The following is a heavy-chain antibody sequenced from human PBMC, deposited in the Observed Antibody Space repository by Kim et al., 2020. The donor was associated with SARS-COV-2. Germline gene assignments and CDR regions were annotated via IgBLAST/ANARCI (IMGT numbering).Heavy chain of an antibody. V-gene: IGHV4-39*01. CDR1: GGSISSSSPY. D-gene: IGHD2-8*01. CDR2: IYTDGST. Sequence: SETLSLTCNVSGGSISSSSPYWVWIRQPPGKGLEFIGYIYTDGSTFFNPSLRSRLTMSQDTSKNQFSLRLSPVTAADTAVYYCTKPRAWANTFDVWG. CDR3: TKPRAWANTFDV. J-gene: IGHJ3*01.